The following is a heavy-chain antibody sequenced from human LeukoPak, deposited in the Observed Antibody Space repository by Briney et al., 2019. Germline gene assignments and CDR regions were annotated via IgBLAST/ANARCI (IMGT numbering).Heavy chain of an antibody. CDR1: GGSISSSSYY. CDR2: IYYSGST. CDR3: ARDRYYYDSSGYYLFDY. J-gene: IGHJ4*02. D-gene: IGHD3-22*01. Sequence: SQTLSLTCTVSGGSISSSSYYWGWIRQPPGKGLEWIGSIYYSGSTYYNPSLKSRVTMSVDTSKNQFSLKLSSVTAADTAVYYCARDRYYYDSSGYYLFDYWGQGTLVTVSS. V-gene: IGHV4-39*07.